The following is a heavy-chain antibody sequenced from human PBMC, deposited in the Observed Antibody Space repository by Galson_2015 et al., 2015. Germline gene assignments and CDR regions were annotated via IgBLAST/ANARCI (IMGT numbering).Heavy chain of an antibody. CDR3: ARDWKAPQGAPIFFEI. V-gene: IGHV4-31*03. CDR1: GGSIRSGGYY. Sequence: TLSLTCTVSGGSIRSGGYYWSWIRQHPEKGLEWIGYIYDTGNTYNNPSLKSRATISVDTSKNQFSLKLSSVTAADTAVYYCARDWKAPQGAPIFFEIWGQGTVVTVSS. D-gene: IGHD3-3*02. J-gene: IGHJ3*02. CDR2: IYDTGNT.